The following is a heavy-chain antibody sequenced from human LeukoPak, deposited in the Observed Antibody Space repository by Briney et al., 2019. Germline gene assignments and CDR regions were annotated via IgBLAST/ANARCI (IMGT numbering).Heavy chain of an antibody. Sequence: GGALRLSCAASGFTFSSYEMNCVRQAAATGLEWVSYISSSGSTIYYTDSVKGRFTISRDNAKNSLYLQMNSLRAEDTAVYYCARESYSARFDYWGQGTLVTVSS. CDR3: ARESYSARFDY. V-gene: IGHV3-48*03. J-gene: IGHJ4*02. CDR1: GFTFSSYE. D-gene: IGHD2-21*01. CDR2: ISSSGSTI.